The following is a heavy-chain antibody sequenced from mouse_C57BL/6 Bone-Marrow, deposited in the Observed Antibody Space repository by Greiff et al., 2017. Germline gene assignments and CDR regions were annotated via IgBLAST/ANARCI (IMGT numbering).Heavy chain of an antibody. J-gene: IGHJ4*01. CDR3: ANPTLDY. CDR2: IDPSDSYT. V-gene: IGHV1-59*01. Sequence: VQLQQPGAELVRPGTSVTLSCKASGYTFTSYWMHWVKQRPGQGLEWIGVIDPSDSYTNYNQKFKGKATLTVDTSSSTAYMQLSSLTSEDSAVYYCANPTLDYWGQGTSVTVSS. CDR1: GYTFTSYW. D-gene: IGHD1-1*01.